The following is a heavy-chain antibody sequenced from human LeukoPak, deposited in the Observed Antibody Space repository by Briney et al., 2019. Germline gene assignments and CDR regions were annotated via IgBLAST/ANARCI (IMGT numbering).Heavy chain of an antibody. D-gene: IGHD2-2*01. Sequence: SETLSLTCTVAGGSISSYYWSWIRQPPGKGLEWIGYIYYSGSTNYNPSLKSRVTISVDTSKNQFSLRLDSVTAADTAVYYCARTLIVPAARTYDYWGQGTLVTVSS. V-gene: IGHV4-59*08. CDR2: IYYSGST. J-gene: IGHJ4*02. CDR3: ARTLIVPAARTYDY. CDR1: GGSISSYY.